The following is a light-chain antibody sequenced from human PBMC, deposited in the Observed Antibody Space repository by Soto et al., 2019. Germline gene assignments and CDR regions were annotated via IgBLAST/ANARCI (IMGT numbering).Light chain of an antibody. V-gene: IGKV3-15*01. Sequence: EIVLTQSPGTLSLSPGERATLSCRASHSVSASYLAWYQQKPGQAPRLLIYRASTRATGIPARFSGSGSGTEFTLTISSLQSEDFALYYCHQRQSWPRTFGQGTKVDI. J-gene: IGKJ1*01. CDR2: RAS. CDR1: HSVSASY. CDR3: HQRQSWPRT.